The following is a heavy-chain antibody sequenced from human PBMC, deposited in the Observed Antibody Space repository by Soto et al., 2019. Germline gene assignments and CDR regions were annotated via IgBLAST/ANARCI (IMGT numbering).Heavy chain of an antibody. CDR3: GRGASGSYRLDY. CDR1: GFTFSSYW. Sequence: EVQLVESGGALVQPGESLRLSCAASGFTFSSYWMHWVRQAPGKGLVWVSRINSDGSSTNYADSVKGQFTISRDNAKNTLYLQMNSLRAEDTAVYYCGRGASGSYRLDYWGQGTLVTVSS. J-gene: IGHJ4*02. D-gene: IGHD3-10*01. V-gene: IGHV3-74*01. CDR2: INSDGSST.